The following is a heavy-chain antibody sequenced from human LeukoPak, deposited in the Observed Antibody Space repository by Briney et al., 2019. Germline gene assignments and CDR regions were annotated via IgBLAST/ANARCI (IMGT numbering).Heavy chain of an antibody. J-gene: IGHJ4*02. D-gene: IGHD3-22*01. Sequence: SVKVSCKASGGTFSSYAISWVRQAPGQGLEWMGRIIPILGIANYAQKFQGRVTITADKSTSTAYMELSSLRSEDTALYYCAKGRSGYLGPNLGDWGQGTLVTVSS. CDR1: GGTFSSYA. V-gene: IGHV1-69*04. CDR3: AKGRSGYLGPNLGD. CDR2: IIPILGIA.